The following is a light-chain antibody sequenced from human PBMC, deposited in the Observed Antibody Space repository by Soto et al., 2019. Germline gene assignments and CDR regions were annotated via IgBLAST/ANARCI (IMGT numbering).Light chain of an antibody. CDR1: QSVSSTY. V-gene: IGKV3-20*01. J-gene: IGKJ4*01. Sequence: EIGLTQSPGTLSLSPGERATLSCRASQSVSSTYLAWYQQKPGQAPRLLIYGASSRATGIPDRFSGSGSGTAFSLSISSLEPEDFSVYYCHQYCFSPPLLTFGGGTKVDFK. CDR2: GAS. CDR3: HQYCFSPPLLT.